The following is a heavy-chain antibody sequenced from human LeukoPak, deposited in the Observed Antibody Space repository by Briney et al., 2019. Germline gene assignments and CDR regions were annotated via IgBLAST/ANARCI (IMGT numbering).Heavy chain of an antibody. CDR2: ISSSGSTI. V-gene: IGHV3-48*03. CDR3: ARDCSSTSCLDY. Sequence: GGSLRLSCAASGFTFSSYEMNWVRQAPGKGLEWVSYISSSGSTIYYADSVKGRFTISRDNAKNSLYPQMNSLRAEDTAVYYCARDCSSTSCLDYWGQGTLVTVSS. J-gene: IGHJ4*02. D-gene: IGHD2-2*01. CDR1: GFTFSSYE.